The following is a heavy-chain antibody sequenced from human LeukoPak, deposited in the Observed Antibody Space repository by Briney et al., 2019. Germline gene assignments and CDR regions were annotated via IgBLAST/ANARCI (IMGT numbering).Heavy chain of an antibody. J-gene: IGHJ5*02. CDR1: GFTFSSYA. CDR3: AKALRIGWHDNWFDP. D-gene: IGHD2-15*01. Sequence: PGGSLGLSCAASGFTFSSYAMSWVRQAPGKGLEWVSAISAGGSTYCADSVKGRFTISRDTSKNTLYLQMNSLRAEDTAVYYCAKALRIGWHDNWFDPWGQGTLVTVSS. V-gene: IGHV3-23*01. CDR2: ISAGGST.